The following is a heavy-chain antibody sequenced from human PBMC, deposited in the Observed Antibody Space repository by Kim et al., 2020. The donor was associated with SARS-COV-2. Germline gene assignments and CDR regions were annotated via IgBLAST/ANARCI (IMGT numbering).Heavy chain of an antibody. CDR3: AKDSPYNIDIVVVVAADDAFDI. CDR2: ISGSGGST. CDR1: GFTFSSYA. J-gene: IGHJ3*02. Sequence: GGSLRLSCAASGFTFSSYAMSWVRQAPGKGLEWVSAISGSGGSTYYADSVKGRFTISRDNSKNTLYLQMNSLRAEDTAVYYCAKDSPYNIDIVVVVAADDAFDIWGQGTMVTVSS. D-gene: IGHD2-15*01. V-gene: IGHV3-23*01.